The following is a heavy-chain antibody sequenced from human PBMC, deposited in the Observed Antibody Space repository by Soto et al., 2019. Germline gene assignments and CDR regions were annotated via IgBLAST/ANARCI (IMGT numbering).Heavy chain of an antibody. CDR3: AKGHKYGEHPFDY. Sequence: GGSLRLSCAASGFTFSSYAMSWVRQAPGKGLEWVSAISGSGGKPSYEDSVKGQFTISRDNSKNTLYLQMNSLRAEDTAVYYCAKGHKYGEHPFDYWGQGTLVTVSS. CDR2: ISGSGGKP. CDR1: GFTFSSYA. D-gene: IGHD4-17*01. V-gene: IGHV3-23*01. J-gene: IGHJ4*02.